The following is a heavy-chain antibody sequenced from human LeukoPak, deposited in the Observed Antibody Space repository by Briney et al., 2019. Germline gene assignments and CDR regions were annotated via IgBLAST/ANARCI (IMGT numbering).Heavy chain of an antibody. V-gene: IGHV3-23*01. CDR3: AKDHYYDSSGFDY. CDR1: GFTFSRYW. D-gene: IGHD3-22*01. CDR2: ISGSGGST. Sequence: GGSLRLSCVASGFTFSRYWMTWVRQTPEKGLEWVSAISGSGGSTYYADSVKGRFTISRDNSKNTLYLQMNSLRAEDTAVYYCAKDHYYDSSGFDYWGQGTLVTVSS. J-gene: IGHJ4*02.